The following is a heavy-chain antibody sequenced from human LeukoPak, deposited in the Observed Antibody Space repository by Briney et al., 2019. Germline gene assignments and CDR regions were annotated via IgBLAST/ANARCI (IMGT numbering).Heavy chain of an antibody. Sequence: PSETLSLTCAVYGGSFSGYYWSWIRQPPGKGLEWIGEINHSGSTNYNPSLKSRVTISVDTSKNQFSLKLSSVTAADTAVYYCARAPLGGAPDYWAQGTLVTVAS. V-gene: IGHV4-34*01. CDR2: INHSGST. J-gene: IGHJ4*02. CDR1: GGSFSGYY. CDR3: ARAPLGGAPDY.